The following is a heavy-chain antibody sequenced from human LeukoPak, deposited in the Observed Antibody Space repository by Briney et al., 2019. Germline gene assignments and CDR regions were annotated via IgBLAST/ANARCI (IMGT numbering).Heavy chain of an antibody. CDR2: LYSNGNI. D-gene: IGHD4-23*01. CDR3: ARYSGDYSANLYYFDY. CDR1: GFIVSWNY. V-gene: IGHV3-53*01. J-gene: IGHJ4*02. Sequence: GGSLRLSCAASGFIVSWNYMGWVRQAPGKGLEWVSVLYSNGNIHYTDSVKGRFTISRDNSKNTLYLQMNNLRAEDTAIYYCARYSGDYSANLYYFDYWGQGTLVTVSS.